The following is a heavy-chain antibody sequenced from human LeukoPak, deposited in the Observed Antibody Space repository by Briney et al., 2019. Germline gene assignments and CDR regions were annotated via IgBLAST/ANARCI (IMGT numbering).Heavy chain of an antibody. CDR3: VKDMGSSWYVPDY. Sequence: GGSLRLSCAASGFTFDDYAIHWVRPAPGKGLEWVSGTSWNSGSIGYADSVKGRFTISRDNAKNSLYLQMNSLRAEDTALYYCVKDMGSSWYVPDYWGQGTLVTVSS. CDR2: TSWNSGSI. D-gene: IGHD6-13*01. CDR1: GFTFDDYA. V-gene: IGHV3-9*01. J-gene: IGHJ4*02.